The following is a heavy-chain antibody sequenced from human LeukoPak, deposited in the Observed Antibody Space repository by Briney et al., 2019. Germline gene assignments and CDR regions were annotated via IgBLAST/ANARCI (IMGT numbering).Heavy chain of an antibody. D-gene: IGHD3-22*01. CDR2: IVVGSGNT. J-gene: IGHJ3*02. V-gene: IGHV1-58*02. Sequence: SVKVSCKASGFTFTSSAMQWVRQARGQRLEWIGWIVVGSGNTNYAQKFQERVTITRDTSTSTAYMELSSLRSEDTAVYYCAADSSGDDAFDIWGQGTMVTVSS. CDR1: GFTFTSSA. CDR3: AADSSGDDAFDI.